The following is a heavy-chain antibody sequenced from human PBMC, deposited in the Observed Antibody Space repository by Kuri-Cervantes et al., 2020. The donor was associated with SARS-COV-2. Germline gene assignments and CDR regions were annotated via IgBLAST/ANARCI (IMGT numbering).Heavy chain of an antibody. Sequence: GSLRLSCTVSGGSISSSSYYWGWIRQPPGKGLEWIGSIYYSGSTNYNPSLKSRVTMSLDTGKNQFSLRLNSVTAADTGIYYCARGTVPSAPYDSYCMDVWGKGTTVTVSS. J-gene: IGHJ6*03. CDR2: IYYSGST. V-gene: IGHV4-39*07. D-gene: IGHD2-2*01. CDR1: GGSISSSSYY. CDR3: ARGTVPSAPYDSYCMDV.